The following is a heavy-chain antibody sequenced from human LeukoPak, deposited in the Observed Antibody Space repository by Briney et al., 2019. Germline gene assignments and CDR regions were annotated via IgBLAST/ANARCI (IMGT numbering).Heavy chain of an antibody. CDR1: GGTFNSYA. J-gene: IGHJ4*02. CDR2: IIPILGIA. V-gene: IGHV1-69*04. CDR3: AELPAAGRNFDY. Sequence: SVKVSCKASGGTFNSYAISWVRQAPGQGLEWMGRIIPILGIANYAQRFQGRVTITADKSTSTAYMELSSLRSEDTAVYYCAELPAAGRNFDYWGQGTLVTVSS. D-gene: IGHD6-13*01.